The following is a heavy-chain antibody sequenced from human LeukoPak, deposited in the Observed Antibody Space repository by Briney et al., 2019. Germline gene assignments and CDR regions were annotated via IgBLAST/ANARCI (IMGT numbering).Heavy chain of an antibody. J-gene: IGHJ4*02. CDR3: ARGLRYFDFYYFDY. D-gene: IGHD3-9*01. Sequence: SETLFLTCTVSGDSISNYYWSWIRQPAGKGLEWIGRIYTSGSTNYNPSLKSRVTMSVDTSKNQFSLKLSSVTAADTAVYYCARGLRYFDFYYFDYWGQGTLVTVSS. V-gene: IGHV4-4*07. CDR2: IYTSGST. CDR1: GDSISNYY.